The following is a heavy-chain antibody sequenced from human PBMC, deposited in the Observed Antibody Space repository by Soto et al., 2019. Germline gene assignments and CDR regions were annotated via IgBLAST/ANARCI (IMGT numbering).Heavy chain of an antibody. D-gene: IGHD3-3*01. CDR1: GFTFSSYA. CDR2: ISGSGGST. V-gene: IGHV3-23*01. CDR3: AKDRRITIFGVVIIFLGEFDI. Sequence: GGSLRLSCAASGFTFSSYAMSWVRQAPGKGLEWVSAISGSGGSTYYADSVKGRFSISRDNSKNTLYLQMNSLRAEDTAVYYCAKDRRITIFGVVIIFLGEFDIWGQGTMVTVSS. J-gene: IGHJ3*02.